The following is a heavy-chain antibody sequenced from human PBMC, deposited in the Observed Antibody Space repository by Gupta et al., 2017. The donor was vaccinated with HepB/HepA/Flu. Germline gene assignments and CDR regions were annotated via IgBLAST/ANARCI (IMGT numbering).Heavy chain of an antibody. J-gene: IGHJ2*01. Sequence: EVQLVESGGGLVQPGESLRLSCAVSGFTFTNYWMHWVRQAPGKGLVWVSHLNTIGSTTNYAESVKGRFTISRDNARNTLYLQMNRLRDADTAVYYCVRDLYGPADIWGRGTLVTVSS. CDR2: LNTIGSTT. D-gene: IGHD3-10*01. CDR1: GFTFTNYW. CDR3: VRDLYGPADI. V-gene: IGHV3-74*01.